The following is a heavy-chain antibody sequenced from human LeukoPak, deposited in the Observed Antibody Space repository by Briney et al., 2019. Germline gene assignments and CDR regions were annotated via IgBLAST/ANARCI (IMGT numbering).Heavy chain of an antibody. CDR1: GFIVSC. Sequence: GGSLRLSCAASGFIVSCMSWVRQAPGKGLEWVSLIYSGGSTYYADSVKGRFTISRDNSKNTLYLQMNSLRAEDTAVYYCAKARSDYGDYVDADNWFDPWGQGTLVTVSS. J-gene: IGHJ5*02. V-gene: IGHV3-66*01. D-gene: IGHD4-17*01. CDR2: IYSGGST. CDR3: AKARSDYGDYVDADNWFDP.